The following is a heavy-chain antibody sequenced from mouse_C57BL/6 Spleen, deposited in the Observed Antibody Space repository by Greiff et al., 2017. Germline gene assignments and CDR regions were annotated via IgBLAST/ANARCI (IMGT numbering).Heavy chain of an antibody. Sequence: EVQLQQSGPELVKPGASVKISCKASGYTFTDYYMNWVKQSPGQSLEWIGDINPNNGGTSYNQKFQGQATLTVEKSSSTAYMERRSLTTEDSAVYYCARRYSNYFFYAIDYWGQGTSVTVSS. CDR2: INPNNGGT. CDR3: ARRYSNYFFYAIDY. J-gene: IGHJ4*01. V-gene: IGHV1-26*01. CDR1: GYTFTDYY. D-gene: IGHD2-5*01.